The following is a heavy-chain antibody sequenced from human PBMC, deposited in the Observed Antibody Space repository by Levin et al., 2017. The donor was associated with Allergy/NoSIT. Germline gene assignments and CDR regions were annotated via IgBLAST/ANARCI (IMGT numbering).Heavy chain of an antibody. CDR1: GFTFSSNW. V-gene: IGHV3-7*01. CDR2: IKQDGSEK. Sequence: GGSLRLSCAASGFTFSSNWMSWVRQAPGKGLEWVANIKQDGSEKYYVDSVKGRFTISRDNAKNSLYLQMNSLRAEDTAVYYCARDGGGGRYYWGQGTLVTVSS. J-gene: IGHJ4*02. CDR3: ARDGGGGRYY. D-gene: IGHD2-21*01.